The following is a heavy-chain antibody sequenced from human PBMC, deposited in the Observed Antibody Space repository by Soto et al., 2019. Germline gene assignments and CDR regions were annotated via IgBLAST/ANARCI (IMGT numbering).Heavy chain of an antibody. CDR1: GFTSSNYW. CDR3: ARSVFFGSFPYYYYPMSF. D-gene: IGHD3-3*01. CDR2: IKSDGSST. Sequence: GGSLRLSCAASGFTSSNYWMHWVRQAPGKGLVWVSRIKSDGSSTSYADSVKGRFTISRDNAKNTLDLQMHGLRAEDMAVYYCARSVFFGSFPYYYYPMSFWGQGSXVPVSS. V-gene: IGHV3-74*01. J-gene: IGHJ4*03.